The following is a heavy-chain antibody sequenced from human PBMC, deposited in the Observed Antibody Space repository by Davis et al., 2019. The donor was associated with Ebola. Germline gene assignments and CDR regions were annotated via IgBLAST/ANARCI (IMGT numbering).Heavy chain of an antibody. CDR1: GFTFSNAW. V-gene: IGHV3-15*07. Sequence: PGGSLRLSCAASGFTFSNAWMNCVRQAPGKGLEWVGRIKSKTDGGTPDYAAPVKGRFTISRDDSKNTLYLQMNSLKTEDTAVYYCASHYGSGPNDDWGQGTLVTVSS. D-gene: IGHD3-10*01. CDR3: ASHYGSGPNDD. J-gene: IGHJ4*02. CDR2: IKSKTDGGTP.